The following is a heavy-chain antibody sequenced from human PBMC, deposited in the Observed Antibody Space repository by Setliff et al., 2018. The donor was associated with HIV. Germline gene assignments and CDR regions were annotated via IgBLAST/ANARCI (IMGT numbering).Heavy chain of an antibody. D-gene: IGHD3-22*01. CDR3: ARDRIEVLADSPHDVFDI. V-gene: IGHV4-4*07. CDR1: GDSVSGYS. Sequence: PSETLSLTCAVSGDSVSGYSWSWIRQPAGRGLEWIGRVHNSAGSNYNPSLKSRVTMSVDTAKNQLSLKLTAVSAADTAVYYCARDRIEVLADSPHDVFDIWGRGIMVTVS. J-gene: IGHJ3*02. CDR2: VHNSAGS.